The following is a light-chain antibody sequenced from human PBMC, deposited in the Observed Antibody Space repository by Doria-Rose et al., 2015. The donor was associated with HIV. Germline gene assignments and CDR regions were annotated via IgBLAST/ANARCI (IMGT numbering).Light chain of an antibody. CDR3: QQYYSYPRA. Sequence: IRVTQSPSSFSASTGDRVTITCRASQGISSYLAWYQQKPGKAPNLLIYAASTLQSGVPPRFGGSGSGTDFTLTISCLQSEDFATYYCQQYYSYPRAFGQGTRLEIK. J-gene: IGKJ5*01. V-gene: IGKV1-8*01. CDR1: QGISSY. CDR2: AAS.